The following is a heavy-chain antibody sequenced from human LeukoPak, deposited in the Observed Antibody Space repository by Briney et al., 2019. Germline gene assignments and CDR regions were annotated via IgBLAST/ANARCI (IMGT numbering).Heavy chain of an antibody. J-gene: IGHJ4*02. CDR3: ARVVVEVDYYGSGSPDY. V-gene: IGHV1-18*01. D-gene: IGHD3-10*01. CDR2: ISAYNGNT. Sequence: ASVEVSCKASGYTFTSYGISWVRQAPGQGLEWMGWISAYNGNTNYAQKLQGRVTMTTDTSTSTAYMELRSLRSDDTAVYYCARVVVEVDYYGSGSPDYWGQGTLVTVSS. CDR1: GYTFTSYG.